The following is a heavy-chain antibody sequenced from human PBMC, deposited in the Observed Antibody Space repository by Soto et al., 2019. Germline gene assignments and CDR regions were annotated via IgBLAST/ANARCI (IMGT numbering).Heavy chain of an antibody. CDR2: ISSSSSTI. CDR1: GFTFSSYS. V-gene: IGHV3-48*02. Sequence: GGSLRLSCAASGFTFSSYSMNWVRQAPGKGLEWVSYISSSSSTIYYADSVKGRFTISRDNAKNSLYLQMNSLRDEDTAVYYCAKSLSVGATTPFDDWGQGTLVTVSS. D-gene: IGHD1-26*01. CDR3: AKSLSVGATTPFDD. J-gene: IGHJ4*02.